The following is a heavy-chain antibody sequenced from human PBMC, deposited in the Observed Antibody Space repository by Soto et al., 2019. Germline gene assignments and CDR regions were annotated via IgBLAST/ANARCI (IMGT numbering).Heavy chain of an antibody. V-gene: IGHV4-59*08. D-gene: IGHD3-3*01. J-gene: IGHJ3*02. CDR3: ARHSTYYDSWSGYPSI. CDR2: IYYSGST. CDR1: GGSISSYY. Sequence: SETLSLTCTVSGGSISSYYWSWIRQPPGKGLEWIGYIYYSGSTNYNPSLKSRVTISVDTSKNQFSLKLSSVTAADTAVYYCARHSTYYDSWSGYPSIWGQGTMVT.